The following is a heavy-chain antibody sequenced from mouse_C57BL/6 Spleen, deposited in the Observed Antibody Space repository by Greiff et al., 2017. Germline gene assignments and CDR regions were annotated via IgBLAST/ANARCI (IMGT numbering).Heavy chain of an antibody. J-gene: IGHJ3*01. CDR1: GYTFTSYW. Sequence: VQLQQPGAELVKPGASVKLSCKASGYTFTSYWMHWVKQRPGQGLEWIGMIHPNSGSTNYNEKFKSKATLTVDKSSSTAYMQLSSLTSEDSAVYYCARGDYDGYRAWFAYWGQGTLVTVSA. CDR2: IHPNSGST. CDR3: ARGDYDGYRAWFAY. V-gene: IGHV1-64*01. D-gene: IGHD2-3*01.